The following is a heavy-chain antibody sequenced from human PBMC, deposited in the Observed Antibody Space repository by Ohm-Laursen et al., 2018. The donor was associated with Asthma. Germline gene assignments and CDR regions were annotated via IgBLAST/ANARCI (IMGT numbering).Heavy chain of an antibody. D-gene: IGHD2-15*01. Sequence: SLRLSCAASGFTFSDYYMNWIRQAPGQGLEWVSYISSSSSTIYYADSVKGRFTISRDNAKNSLYLQTNSLRAEDTAVYYCARSNVVVVAATLVYYGMDVWGQGTTVTVSS. V-gene: IGHV3-11*04. CDR3: ARSNVVVVAATLVYYGMDV. CDR1: GFTFSDYY. J-gene: IGHJ6*02. CDR2: ISSSSSTI.